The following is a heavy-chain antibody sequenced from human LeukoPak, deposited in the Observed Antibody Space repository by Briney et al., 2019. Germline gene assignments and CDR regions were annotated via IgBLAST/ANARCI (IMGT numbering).Heavy chain of an antibody. Sequence: ASVKVSCKASGYTFTNYYMHWVRQAPGQGLEWMGWVKPNSGGTYYAQKFQGRVTVTRETSISTAYIEVSRLRSDDTAVYYCARGRRILVGDTNAGDFFDYWGQGTLVTVSS. D-gene: IGHD1-26*01. V-gene: IGHV1-2*02. CDR2: VKPNSGGT. CDR3: ARGRRILVGDTNAGDFFDY. CDR1: GYTFTNYY. J-gene: IGHJ4*02.